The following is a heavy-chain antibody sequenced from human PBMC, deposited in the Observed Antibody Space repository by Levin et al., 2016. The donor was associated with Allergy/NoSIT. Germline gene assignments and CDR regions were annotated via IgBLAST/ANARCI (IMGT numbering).Heavy chain of an antibody. CDR3: AREVVGATQAGYFDY. J-gene: IGHJ4*02. D-gene: IGHD1-26*01. CDR1: GFTFSSYG. V-gene: IGHV3-30*03. Sequence: GGSLRLSCAASGFTFSSYGMHWVRQAPGKGLEWVAVISYDGSNKYYADSVKGRFTISRDNSKNTLYLQMNSLRAEDTAVYYCAREVVGATQAGYFDYWGQGTLVTVSS. CDR2: ISYDGSNK.